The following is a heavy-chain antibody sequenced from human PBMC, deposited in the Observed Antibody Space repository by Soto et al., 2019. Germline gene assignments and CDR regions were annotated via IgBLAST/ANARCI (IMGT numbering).Heavy chain of an antibody. CDR1: GGSISSYY. J-gene: IGHJ4*02. Sequence: SETLSLTCTVSGGSISSYYWSWIRQPPGKGLEWIGYIYYVGSTNYNPSLKSRVSISVDTSINQFLLNLNSLTAADSVMYYCATLPSRVVVSVLPIPTWGQGTQVTVSS. V-gene: IGHV4-59*12. D-gene: IGHD2-21*01. CDR2: IYYVGST. CDR3: ATLPSRVVVSVLPIPT.